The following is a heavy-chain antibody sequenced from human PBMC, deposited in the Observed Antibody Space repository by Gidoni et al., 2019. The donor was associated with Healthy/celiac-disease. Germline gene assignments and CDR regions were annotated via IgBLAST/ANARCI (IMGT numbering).Heavy chain of an antibody. CDR1: GFPFSRHW. CDR3: ARALYDYGDYNYYYYGMDV. V-gene: IGHV3-74*01. D-gene: IGHD4-17*01. CDR2: INSDGSST. J-gene: IGHJ6*02. Sequence: EVQLVESWGGFVQPGGSLRLSFAASGFPFSRHWMHWVRQAPGKGLVWVSRINSDGSSTSYADSVKGRFTISRDNAKNTLYLQMNSLRAEDTAVYYCARALYDYGDYNYYYYGMDVWGQGTTVTVSS.